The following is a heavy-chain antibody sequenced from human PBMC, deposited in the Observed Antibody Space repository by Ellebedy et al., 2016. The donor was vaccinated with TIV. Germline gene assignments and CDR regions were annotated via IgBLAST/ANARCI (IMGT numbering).Heavy chain of an antibody. D-gene: IGHD3-3*01. CDR1: GFTLRGNA. CDR3: AKDLHHWSANDR. CDR2: FGGDLRP. Sequence: GESLKISCAAFGFTLRGNAMSWVRQAPGKGLEWVSGFGGDLRPHYADPVKGRFTISRDDSQDTLFLEMNRLRVEDTAVYYCAKDLHHWSANDRWGQGTLVSVSS. J-gene: IGHJ5*02. V-gene: IGHV3-23*01.